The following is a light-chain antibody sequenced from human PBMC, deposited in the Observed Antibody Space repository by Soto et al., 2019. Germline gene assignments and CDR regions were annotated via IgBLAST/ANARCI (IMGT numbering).Light chain of an antibody. CDR1: SSDVGAYTS. V-gene: IGLV2-14*01. J-gene: IGLJ1*01. CDR2: DVS. Sequence: QSALTQPASVSGSPGQSITISCSGSSSDVGAYTSVSWYQQHPGKAPKLMIYDVSNRPSGVSRRFSGSKSGNTASLTISGLQAEDEAHYYCSSYTSDNRDYVFGTGTKLTVL. CDR3: SSYTSDNRDYV.